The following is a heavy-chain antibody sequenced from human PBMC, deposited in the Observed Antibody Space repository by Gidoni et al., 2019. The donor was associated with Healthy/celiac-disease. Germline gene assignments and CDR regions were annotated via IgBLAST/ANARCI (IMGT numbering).Heavy chain of an antibody. CDR1: GSTFDDYA. D-gene: IGHD3-10*01. CDR3: AKGNFGELYGERGWLDP. CDR2: ITWNSGII. J-gene: IGHJ5*02. V-gene: IGHV3-9*01. Sequence: EVQLVQSGGTLVQPGRSLRLSCAASGSTFDDYAMHWVRQAPGKGREWVSGITWNSGIIAYADSVKGRITIFRDNAENSLFLQMNSLRPEDTALYYCAKGNFGELYGERGWLDPWGQGTLVTVSS.